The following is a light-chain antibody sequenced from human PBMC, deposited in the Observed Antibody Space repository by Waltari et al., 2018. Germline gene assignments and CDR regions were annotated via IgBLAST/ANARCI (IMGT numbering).Light chain of an antibody. CDR1: QDISTH. CDR2: DVS. Sequence: DIEMTQSPSSLSASVGEKVTITFRASQDISTHLSWFQQKPGKAPKLLIYDVSKVETGVASRFSGGGSRADFTLIINDVQPEDVATYYCQQYDSLTLLTFGQGTRLE. V-gene: IGKV1-33*01. CDR3: QQYDSLTLLT. J-gene: IGKJ5*01.